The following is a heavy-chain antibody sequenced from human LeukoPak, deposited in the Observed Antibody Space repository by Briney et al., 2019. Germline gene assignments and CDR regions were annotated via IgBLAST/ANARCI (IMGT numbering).Heavy chain of an antibody. Sequence: GASVKVSCKASGYTFTTYYIHWVRQAPGQGLEWMGMINPSGGSTSYAQKFQDRVTTTRDTSTSTVYMDLSGLTSEDTAVYYCARNVGSGFDYWGQGTLVTVSS. CDR2: INPSGGST. D-gene: IGHD1-26*01. J-gene: IGHJ4*02. CDR3: ARNVGSGFDY. CDR1: GYTFTTYY. V-gene: IGHV1-46*01.